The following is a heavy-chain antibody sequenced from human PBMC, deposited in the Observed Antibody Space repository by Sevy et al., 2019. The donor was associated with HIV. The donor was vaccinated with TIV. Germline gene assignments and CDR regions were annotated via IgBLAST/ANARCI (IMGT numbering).Heavy chain of an antibody. V-gene: IGHV3-7*02. D-gene: IGHD2-15*01. J-gene: IGHJ4*02. CDR2: INPDGSKI. CDR1: AINFRDYW. Sequence: GGSLRLSCEASAINFRDYWMNWVRQAPGKGLEWVANINPDGSKIYYAESVKGRFTISRDSAKNSVFLQMTSLRAEDTAVYYCVRAIQLAASYWGQGMLVTVSS. CDR3: VRAIQLAASY.